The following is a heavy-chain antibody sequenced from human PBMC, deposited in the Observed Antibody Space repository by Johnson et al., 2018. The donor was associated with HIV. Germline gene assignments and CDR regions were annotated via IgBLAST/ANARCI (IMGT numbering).Heavy chain of an antibody. Sequence: QVQLVESGGGVVQPGGSLRLSCAASGFIFSNYGVHWVRQAPGKGLEWVAFIQNDGTNKHYADFVKGRFTISRDNSKNTLYLQMSSLRADDTAVYYCAKGQVARGPLDIWGQGTMVTVSS. D-gene: IGHD2-15*01. CDR3: AKGQVARGPLDI. J-gene: IGHJ3*02. CDR2: IQNDGTNK. V-gene: IGHV3-30*02. CDR1: GFIFSNYG.